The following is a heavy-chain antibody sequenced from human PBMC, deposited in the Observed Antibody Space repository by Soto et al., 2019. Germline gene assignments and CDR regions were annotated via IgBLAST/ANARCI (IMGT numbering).Heavy chain of an antibody. D-gene: IGHD3-10*01. CDR2: ISGSGGST. CDR1: GFTFSSYA. V-gene: IGHV3-23*01. CDR3: AKSTGYYRPSSITIPPNWFDP. J-gene: IGHJ5*02. Sequence: QPGRSLRLSCAASGFTFSSYAMSWVRQAPGKGLEWVSAISGSGGSTYYADSVKGRFTISRDNSKNTLYLQMNSLRAEDTAVYYCAKSTGYYRPSSITIPPNWFDPWGQGTLVTVSS.